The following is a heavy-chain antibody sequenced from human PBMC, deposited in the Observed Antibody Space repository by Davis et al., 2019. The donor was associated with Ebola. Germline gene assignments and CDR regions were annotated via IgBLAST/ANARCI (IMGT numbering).Heavy chain of an antibody. CDR3: AKDVTMVRGWFDP. Sequence: GESLKISCAASGFTFSSYGMHWVRQAPGKGLEWVAVISYDGTNKYYADSVKGRFTISRDNSKNTLYLQMNSLRAEDTAVYYCAKDVTMVRGWFDPWGQGTLVTVSS. J-gene: IGHJ5*02. V-gene: IGHV3-30*18. CDR1: GFTFSSYG. D-gene: IGHD3-10*01. CDR2: ISYDGTNK.